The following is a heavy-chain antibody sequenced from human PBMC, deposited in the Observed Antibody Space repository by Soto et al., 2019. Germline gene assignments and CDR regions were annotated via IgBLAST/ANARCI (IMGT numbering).Heavy chain of an antibody. J-gene: IGHJ6*02. Sequence: QVQLVQSGAEVKKPGSSVKVSCKASGGTFSSYAISWVRQAPGQGLEWMGGIIPIFGTANYAQKFQGRVTITADESTSTAYMELSSLRCEDTAVYYCASDETADYCGGDCSMGYYYYGMDVWGQGTTVTVSS. CDR3: ASDETADYCGGDCSMGYYYYGMDV. D-gene: IGHD2-21*02. CDR1: GGTFSSYA. CDR2: IIPIFGTA. V-gene: IGHV1-69*01.